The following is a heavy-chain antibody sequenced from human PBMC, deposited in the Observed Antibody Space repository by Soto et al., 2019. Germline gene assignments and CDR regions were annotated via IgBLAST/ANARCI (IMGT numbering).Heavy chain of an antibody. CDR3: ARDRSFTQVELVGPLIRDIDV. J-gene: IGHJ6*02. CDR1: GFTLSSYA. Sequence: GGSLRLSCAASGFTLSSYAMHWVRQAPGKGLEWVAVISYDGSNKYYADSVKGRFTISRDNSKNTLYLQMNSLRAEDTAVYYCARDRSFTQVELVGPLIRDIDVWGRGTTVTVSS. V-gene: IGHV3-30-3*01. CDR2: ISYDGSNK. D-gene: IGHD6-13*01.